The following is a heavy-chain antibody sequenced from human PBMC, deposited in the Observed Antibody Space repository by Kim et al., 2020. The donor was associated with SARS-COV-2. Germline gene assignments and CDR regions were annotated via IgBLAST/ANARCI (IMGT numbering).Heavy chain of an antibody. CDR2: IYYSGST. Sequence: SETLSLTCTVSGGSISSSSYYWGWIRQPPGKGLEWIGSIYYSGSTYYNPSLKSRVTISVDTSKNQFSLKLSSVTAADTAVYYCARGVPMVRGVISSFDY. J-gene: IGHJ4*01. CDR3: ARGVPMVRGVISSFDY. D-gene: IGHD3-10*01. V-gene: IGHV4-39*07. CDR1: GGSISSSSYY.